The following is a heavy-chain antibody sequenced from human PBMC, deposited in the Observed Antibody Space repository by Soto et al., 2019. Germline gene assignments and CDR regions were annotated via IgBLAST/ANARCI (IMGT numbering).Heavy chain of an antibody. CDR3: ARGSHYDYVWGRRLLDC. J-gene: IGHJ4*02. CDR1: GGSFSGYY. Sequence: QVQLQQWGAGLLKPSETLSLTCAVYGGSFSGYYWSWIRQPPGKGLEWIGEINHSGSTNYNPSLKSRVTISVDTSKNQFSLKLSSVTAADTAVYYCARGSHYDYVWGRRLLDCWGQGTLVTVSS. D-gene: IGHD3-16*01. CDR2: INHSGST. V-gene: IGHV4-34*01.